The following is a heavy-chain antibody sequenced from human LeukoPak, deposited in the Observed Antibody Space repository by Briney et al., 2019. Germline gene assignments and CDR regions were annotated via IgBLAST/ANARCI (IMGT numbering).Heavy chain of an antibody. CDR3: ARAPHYNWNPTELGTFDY. Sequence: GASVKVSCKASGYTFTGYYMHWVRQAPGQGLEWMGWINPNSGGTNYAQKFQGRVTMTRDTSISTAYMELSRLRSDDTAVYYCARAPHYNWNPTELGTFDYWGQGTLVTVSS. V-gene: IGHV1-2*02. CDR2: INPNSGGT. CDR1: GYTFTGYY. D-gene: IGHD1-20*01. J-gene: IGHJ4*02.